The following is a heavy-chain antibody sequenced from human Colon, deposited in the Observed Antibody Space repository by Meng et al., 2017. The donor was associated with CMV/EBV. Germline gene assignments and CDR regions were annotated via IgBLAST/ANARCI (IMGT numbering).Heavy chain of an antibody. J-gene: IGHJ6*02. CDR3: AREGYCSSTSCFIYYYYGMDV. V-gene: IGHV3-7*01. D-gene: IGHD2-2*01. CDR2: IKQDGSEK. CDR1: GFTFSSYW. Sequence: GESLKISCAASGFTFSSYWMSWVRQAPGKGLEWVANIKQDGSEKYYVDSVKGRFTISRDNAKNSLYLQMNSLRAEDTAVYYCAREGYCSSTSCFIYYYYGMDVWGQGTTVTVSS.